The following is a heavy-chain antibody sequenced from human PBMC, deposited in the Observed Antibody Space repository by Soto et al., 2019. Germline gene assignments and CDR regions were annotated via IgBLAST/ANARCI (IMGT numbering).Heavy chain of an antibody. CDR3: ARLIGNSWLDS. V-gene: IGHV6-1*01. CDR1: GDSVSSNSAA. J-gene: IGHJ5*01. D-gene: IGHD3-16*01. Sequence: SQTLSLTCAISGDSVSSNSAAGVWFRQSPSRGLEWLGRTYYRSKWSNDYAVSVKGRITINPDTSNNQFSLHLNSVTPDDTAVYYCARLIGNSWLDSWGQGTLVTVSS. CDR2: TYYRSKWSN.